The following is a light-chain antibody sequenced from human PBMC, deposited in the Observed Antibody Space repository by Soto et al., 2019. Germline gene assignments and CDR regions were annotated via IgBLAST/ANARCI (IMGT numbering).Light chain of an antibody. Sequence: QAVRTQPPSASGSPGQSVTISCTGTKNDVGFYDFVSWYQHHPGKAPRLIIYEVVQRPSGVPDRFSGSKSGNTASLTVSGLQAADEADYFCKSYAGSNTYVFGSGTKVTV. V-gene: IGLV2-8*01. CDR2: EVV. J-gene: IGLJ1*01. CDR3: KSYAGSNTYV. CDR1: KNDVGFYDF.